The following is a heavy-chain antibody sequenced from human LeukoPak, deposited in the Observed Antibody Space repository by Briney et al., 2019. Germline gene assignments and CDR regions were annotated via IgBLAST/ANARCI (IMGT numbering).Heavy chain of an antibody. Sequence: GGSLRLSCAASGFTFDDYAMHWVRRAPGKGLEWVSGISWNSGSIDYADSVKGRFTISRDNATNSLYLQMNSLRPEDMALYYCVKVMYSSSSGTDAFDIWGQGTMVTVSS. V-gene: IGHV3-9*03. D-gene: IGHD6-6*01. CDR3: VKVMYSSSSGTDAFDI. CDR1: GFTFDDYA. J-gene: IGHJ3*02. CDR2: ISWNSGSI.